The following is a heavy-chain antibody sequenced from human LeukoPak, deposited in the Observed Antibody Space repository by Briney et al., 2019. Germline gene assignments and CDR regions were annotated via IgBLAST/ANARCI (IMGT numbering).Heavy chain of an antibody. CDR1: GSTFTDYY. D-gene: IGHD3-22*01. Sequence: SCKASGSTFTDYYMHWVRQAPGKGLEWVAVISYDGSNKYYADSVKGRFTISRDNSKNTLYLQMNSLRPDDTAVYYCARDPRGPTGYDSPGRDTFDSWGQGSLVAVSS. J-gene: IGHJ4*02. CDR3: ARDPRGPTGYDSPGRDTFDS. V-gene: IGHV3-30*03. CDR2: ISYDGSNK.